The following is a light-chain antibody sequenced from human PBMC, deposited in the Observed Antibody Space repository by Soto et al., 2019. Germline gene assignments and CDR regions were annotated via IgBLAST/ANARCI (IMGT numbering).Light chain of an antibody. CDR2: EVS. Sequence: SALTQPASVSGSPGQSITISCTGTSSDVGAYNYVSWYQQYPGKAPKLMIYEVSNRPSGVSNRFSGSKSGNTASLTISGLRAEDEADYYCSSFTTSSTLLFGGGTKLTVL. J-gene: IGLJ2*01. CDR1: SSDVGAYNY. V-gene: IGLV2-14*01. CDR3: SSFTTSSTLL.